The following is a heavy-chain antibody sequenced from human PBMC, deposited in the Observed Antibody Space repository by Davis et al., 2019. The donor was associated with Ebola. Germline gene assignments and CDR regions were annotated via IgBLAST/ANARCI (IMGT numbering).Heavy chain of an antibody. Sequence: GESLKISCAASGFTFSSYSMNWVRQAPGKGLEWVSSIGSSSSYIYYADSVKGRFTISRDNAKNSLYLQMNSLRAEDTAVYYCAKERLMGVVVVAATQGMDVWGQGTTVTVSS. V-gene: IGHV3-21*01. CDR3: AKERLMGVVVVAATQGMDV. CDR2: IGSSSSYI. D-gene: IGHD2-15*01. J-gene: IGHJ6*02. CDR1: GFTFSSYS.